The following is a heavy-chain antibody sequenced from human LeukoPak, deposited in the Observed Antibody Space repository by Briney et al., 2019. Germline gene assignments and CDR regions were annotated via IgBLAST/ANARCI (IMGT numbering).Heavy chain of an antibody. Sequence: GKSLRLSCAASGFTFSSYGMHWVRQDPGKGLEWVAVISYDGSNKYYTDSVKGRFTISRDNSKNTLYLQMNSLRVEDTAVYYCATSLGPLTEYWGQGTLVTVSS. CDR3: ATSLGPLTEY. D-gene: IGHD7-27*01. V-gene: IGHV3-30-3*01. CDR2: ISYDGSNK. J-gene: IGHJ4*02. CDR1: GFTFSSYG.